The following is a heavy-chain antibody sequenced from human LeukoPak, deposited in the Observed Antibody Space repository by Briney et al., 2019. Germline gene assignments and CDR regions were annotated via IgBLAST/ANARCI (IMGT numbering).Heavy chain of an antibody. CDR2: INEDGSEK. CDR1: GFSFSTYW. Sequence: SGGSLRLSCAGSGFSFSTYWMSWVRQVPGKGLEWMANINEDGSEKNYVDSVKGRFTISRDNAKNSLYLQMNSLRAEDTALYYCARAVAGGYYYYYMDVWGKGTTVTVSS. CDR3: ARAVAGGYYYYYMDV. D-gene: IGHD6-19*01. V-gene: IGHV3-7*03. J-gene: IGHJ6*03.